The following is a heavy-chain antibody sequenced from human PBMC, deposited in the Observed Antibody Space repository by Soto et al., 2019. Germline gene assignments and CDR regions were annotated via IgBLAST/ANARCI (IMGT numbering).Heavy chain of an antibody. CDR3: ARRNCSSTSCPYNWFDP. V-gene: IGHV1-18*04. J-gene: IGHJ5*02. Sequence: QVQLVQSGAEVKKPGASVKVSCKASGYTFTSYGISWVRQAPGQGLEWMGWISAYNGNTNYAQKLQGRVTMTTDTSTSTAYMELRSLRSADTAVYYCARRNCSSTSCPYNWFDPWGQGTLVTVSS. CDR2: ISAYNGNT. CDR1: GYTFTSYG. D-gene: IGHD2-2*01.